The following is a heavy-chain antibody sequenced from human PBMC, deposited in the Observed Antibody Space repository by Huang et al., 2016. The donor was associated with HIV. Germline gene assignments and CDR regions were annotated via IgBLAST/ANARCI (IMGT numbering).Heavy chain of an antibody. J-gene: IGHJ4*02. Sequence: EVLLVESGGGLVQPGGSLRLSCAASGFTFSTYWLHWVRQAPGKGRVWVSRINSDEISTSYADSVKSRFTISRDNAKNTVYLQMNSLRAEDTAVYYCARERSSGWAIDYWGQGTLVTVSS. CDR3: ARERSSGWAIDY. CDR1: GFTFSTYW. D-gene: IGHD6-19*01. CDR2: INSDEIST. V-gene: IGHV3-74*01.